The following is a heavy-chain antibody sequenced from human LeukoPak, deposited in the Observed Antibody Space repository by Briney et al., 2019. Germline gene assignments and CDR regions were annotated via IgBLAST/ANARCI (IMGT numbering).Heavy chain of an antibody. J-gene: IGHJ3*02. CDR2: IYYSGST. D-gene: IGHD3-10*01. V-gene: IGHV4-30-2*03. Sequence: PSQTLSLTCAVSGGSISSGGYSWSWIRQPPGKGLEWIGTIYYSGSTYYNPSLKSRVTISVDTSKNQFSLKLSSVTASDTAVYYCARRFAPSRNDAFDIWGQGTMVTVSS. CDR1: GGSISSGGYS. CDR3: ARRFAPSRNDAFDI.